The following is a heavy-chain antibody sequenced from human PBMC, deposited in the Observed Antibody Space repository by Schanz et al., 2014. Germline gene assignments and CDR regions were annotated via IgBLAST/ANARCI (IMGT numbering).Heavy chain of an antibody. CDR1: GFSISDAW. V-gene: IGHV3-30*18. CDR3: AKSSPYYGSGSFPSNAYGMDV. D-gene: IGHD3-10*01. Sequence: VQLVESGGGLVKPGGSLTLSCAASGFSISDAWMHWVRQAPGKGLEWVAVISFDGSNNYYADSVKGRFTISRDNSKNTLFLQMNSLRAEDTAVYYCAKSSPYYGSGSFPSNAYGMDVWGQGTAVTVSS. CDR2: ISFDGSNN. J-gene: IGHJ6*02.